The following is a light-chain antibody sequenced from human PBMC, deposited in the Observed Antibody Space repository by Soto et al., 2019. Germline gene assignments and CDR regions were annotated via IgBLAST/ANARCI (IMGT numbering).Light chain of an antibody. CDR1: QSISRY. CDR3: QQFDDYPFT. J-gene: IGKJ3*01. CDR2: ATS. Sequence: DIQMTQSPSSLSASVGDRVTITCRTSQSISRYLNWYQQKPGRAPKLLIYATSSLQSGVPSRFSGSGSGTDFTLTVSSLQPEDFATYYCQQFDDYPFTFGPGTKVDIK. V-gene: IGKV1-39*01.